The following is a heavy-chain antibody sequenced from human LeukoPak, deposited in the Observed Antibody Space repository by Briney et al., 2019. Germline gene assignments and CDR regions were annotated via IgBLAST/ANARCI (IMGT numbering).Heavy chain of an antibody. V-gene: IGHV4-39*01. D-gene: IGHD2-15*01. J-gene: IGHJ6*02. Sequence: SETLSLTCTASGGSISCSTSYWGWIRLPPGKGLEWIGTVYHSGSTFYAPSLASRVTISVDTSNNQFSLKLSSVTAADTAVYYCGRSIGYCTGGSCSYGMDVWGQGTTVTVSS. CDR1: GGSISCSTSY. CDR3: GRSIGYCTGGSCSYGMDV. CDR2: VYHSGST.